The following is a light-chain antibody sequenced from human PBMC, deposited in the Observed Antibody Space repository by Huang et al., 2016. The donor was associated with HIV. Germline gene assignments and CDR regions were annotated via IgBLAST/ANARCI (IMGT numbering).Light chain of an antibody. CDR3: HQYYATGT. V-gene: IGKV4-1*01. J-gene: IGKJ1*01. CDR1: QSLLYSSKNKNY. Sequence: DIVMTQSPDSLAVSLGERAPINCKSSQSLLYSSKNKNYLAWYQQKPGQPPKLLIYWASTRESGVPDRFSGSGSETDFTLTISSLQAEDVAVYYCHQYYATGTFGQGTKVEI. CDR2: WAS.